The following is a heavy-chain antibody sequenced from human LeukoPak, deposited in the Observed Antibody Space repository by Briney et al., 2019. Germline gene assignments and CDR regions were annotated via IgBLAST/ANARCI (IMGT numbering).Heavy chain of an antibody. J-gene: IGHJ4*02. V-gene: IGHV4-39*07. CDR1: GGSISSSSYY. D-gene: IGHD3-9*01. CDR2: IYYSGST. Sequence: SETLSLTCTVSGGSISSSSYYWGWIRQPPGRGLEWIGSIYYSGSTYYNPSLKSRVTISADTSKNQFSLKLSSVTAAATAVYYCARGSRYFDWLLYPPARPGAFDYWGQGTLVTVSS. CDR3: ARGSRYFDWLLYPPARPGAFDY.